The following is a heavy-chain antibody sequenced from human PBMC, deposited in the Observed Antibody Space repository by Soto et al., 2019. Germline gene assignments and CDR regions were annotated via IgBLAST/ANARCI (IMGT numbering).Heavy chain of an antibody. CDR2: INPSGGST. J-gene: IGHJ6*02. D-gene: IGHD4-4*01. V-gene: IGHV1-46*01. CDR3: ARDHTPTVTTIRQNYYHYYGMDV. CDR1: GYTFTSYY. Sequence: ASVKLSCKASGYTFTSYYMHWVRQAPGQGLEWMGIINPSGGSTSYAQKFQGRVTMTRDTSTSTVYMELSSLRSEDTAVYYCARDHTPTVTTIRQNYYHYYGMDVWGQGTTVTVSS.